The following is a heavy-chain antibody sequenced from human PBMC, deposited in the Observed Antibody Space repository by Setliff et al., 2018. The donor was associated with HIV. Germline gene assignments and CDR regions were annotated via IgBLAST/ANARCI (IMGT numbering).Heavy chain of an antibody. CDR3: AKDAGLPTMIRGVIGRAFDI. J-gene: IGHJ3*02. V-gene: IGHV3-23*01. D-gene: IGHD3-10*01. Sequence: GGSLRLSCATSGFSFGNLAMSWVRQVPGKGLEWVSSICPRGVNSYYADSVKGRFIISRDNSKNTLYLQMSNLRDEDTAIYYCAKDAGLPTMIRGVIGRAFDIWGQGTMVTVSS. CDR2: ICPRGVNS. CDR1: GFSFGNLA.